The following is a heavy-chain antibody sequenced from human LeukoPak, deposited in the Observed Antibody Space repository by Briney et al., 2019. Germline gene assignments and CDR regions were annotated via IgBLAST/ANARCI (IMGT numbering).Heavy chain of an antibody. Sequence: SETLSLTCTVSGGSISSSSYYWGWIRQPPGKGLEWIGSIYYSGSTYYNPSLKSRVTISVDTSKNQFSLKPSSVTAADTAVYYCARLPYLGGVNFWGQGTLVTVSS. V-gene: IGHV4-39*01. D-gene: IGHD3-16*01. CDR2: IYYSGST. CDR1: GGSISSSSYY. CDR3: ARLPYLGGVNF. J-gene: IGHJ4*02.